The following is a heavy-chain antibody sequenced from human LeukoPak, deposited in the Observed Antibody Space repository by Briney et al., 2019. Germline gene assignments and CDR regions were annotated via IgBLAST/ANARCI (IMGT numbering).Heavy chain of an antibody. V-gene: IGHV1-2*02. CDR1: GYKFTAYY. CDR2: INPIGGGT. D-gene: IGHD2-2*01. J-gene: IGHJ5*02. Sequence: ASVKVSCKASGYKFTAYYIHWIRQAPGQGLEWVGWINPIGGGTNYAQRFQGRVTMTRDTSVSTAYMELTRLRSDDTAVYYCAREVGVVAHQGGWFDPWGQGTLVTVSS. CDR3: AREVGVVAHQGGWFDP.